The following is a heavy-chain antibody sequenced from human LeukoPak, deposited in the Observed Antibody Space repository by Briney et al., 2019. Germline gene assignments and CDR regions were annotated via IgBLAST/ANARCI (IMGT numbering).Heavy chain of an antibody. V-gene: IGHV3-23*01. Sequence: GGSLRLSCAVSGFAFGSEAMSWVRQSPARGLEWVASISPGGGTTYYADYVKGRFTISRDNSKSTLYLQMNSLGAEDTAVYYCTRDPNGDYIGAFDNWGQGTLVTVSS. D-gene: IGHD4-17*01. CDR2: ISPGGGTT. CDR1: GFAFGSEA. J-gene: IGHJ3*02. CDR3: TRDPNGDYIGAFDN.